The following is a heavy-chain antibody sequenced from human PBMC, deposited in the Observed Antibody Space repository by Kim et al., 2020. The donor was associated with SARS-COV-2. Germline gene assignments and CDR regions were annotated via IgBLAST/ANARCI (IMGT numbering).Heavy chain of an antibody. CDR1: GFTFSSYG. D-gene: IGHD3-3*01. CDR2: IWYDGSNK. Sequence: GGSLRLSCAASGFTFSSYGMHWVRQAPGKGLEWVAVIWYDGSNKYYADSVKGRFTISRDNSKNTLYLQMNSLRAEDTAVYYCARDPTIFGVVIKGYFDYWGQGTLVTVSS. V-gene: IGHV3-33*01. CDR3: ARDPTIFGVVIKGYFDY. J-gene: IGHJ4*02.